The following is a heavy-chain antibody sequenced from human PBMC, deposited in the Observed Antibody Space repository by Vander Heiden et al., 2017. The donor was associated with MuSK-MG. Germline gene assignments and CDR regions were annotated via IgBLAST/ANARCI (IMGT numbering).Heavy chain of an antibody. V-gene: IGHV1-69*01. CDR3: ARAAGGDANYGLDY. J-gene: IGHJ4*02. CDR2: IIPIFGTE. D-gene: IGHD4-17*01. CDR1: GGTFSSYA. Sequence: QVQLVQSGAEVKKPGSAVKVSCKASGGTFSSYAISWVRKAPGQGLEWMGGIIPIFGTENYEQKVQGRVTITADESTSTAYRELRRMRSEDTAVYYCARAAGGDANYGLDYWGQGTMVTVSS.